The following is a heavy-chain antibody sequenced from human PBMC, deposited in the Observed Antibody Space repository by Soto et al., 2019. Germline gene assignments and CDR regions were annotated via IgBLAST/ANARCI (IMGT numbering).Heavy chain of an antibody. D-gene: IGHD2-2*01. CDR1: GYTFTSYG. J-gene: IGHJ6*02. Sequence: ASVKVSCKASGYTFTSYGISWVRQAPGQGLEWMGWISAYNGNTNYAQKLRGRVTMTTDTSTSTAYMELRSLRSDDTAVYYCARGCSSTSCPYYYYYGMDVWGQGTTVTVSS. CDR3: ARGCSSTSCPYYYYYGMDV. CDR2: ISAYNGNT. V-gene: IGHV1-18*01.